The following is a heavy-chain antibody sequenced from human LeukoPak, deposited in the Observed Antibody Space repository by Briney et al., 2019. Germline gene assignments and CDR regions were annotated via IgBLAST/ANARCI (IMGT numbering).Heavy chain of an antibody. D-gene: IGHD2-2*01. CDR3: ARGQFGGVAAAPLDH. CDR2: IIPSIGRT. V-gene: IGHV1-69*04. J-gene: IGHJ5*02. CDR1: GGSFDSYA. Sequence: SVKVSCKSSGGSFDSYAASWVRQAPGQGLEWMGRIIPSIGRTNYAQNFQGRVSITADKSTGTAYLAVSSLRVDDTAVYYCARGQFGGVAAAPLDHWGQGNLVIVSS.